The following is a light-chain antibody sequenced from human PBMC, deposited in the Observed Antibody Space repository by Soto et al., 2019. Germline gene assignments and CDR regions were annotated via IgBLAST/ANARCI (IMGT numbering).Light chain of an antibody. CDR3: AAWDDSLSGPL. CDR2: SNN. CDR1: SSNIGSNY. V-gene: IGLV1-47*02. J-gene: IGLJ3*02. Sequence: QSVLTQPPSASGTPGQRVTISCSGSSSNIGSNYVYWYQQLPGTAPKLLIYSNNQRPSGVPDRFSGSKSGTSASLAISGLRSEDEADYYCAAWDDSLSGPLFGGGTHLTVL.